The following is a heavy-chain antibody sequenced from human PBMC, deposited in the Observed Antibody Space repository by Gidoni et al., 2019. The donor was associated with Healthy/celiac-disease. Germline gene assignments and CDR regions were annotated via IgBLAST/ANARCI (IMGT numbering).Heavy chain of an antibody. D-gene: IGHD3-10*01. CDR2: INHSGST. CDR1: GASFCGYY. CDR3: ARVKMVRGVIPFSAFDI. J-gene: IGHJ3*02. Sequence: QVQLQQWGAGLLKPSETLSLTCAAYGASFCGYYWSWIRQPPGKGLEWIGEINHSGSTNYNPSLKSRVTISVDTSKNQFSLKLSSVTAADTAVYYCARVKMVRGVIPFSAFDIWGQGTMVTVSS. V-gene: IGHV4-34*01.